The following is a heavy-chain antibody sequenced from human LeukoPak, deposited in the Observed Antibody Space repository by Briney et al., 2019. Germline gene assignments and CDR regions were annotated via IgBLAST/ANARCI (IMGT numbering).Heavy chain of an antibody. CDR2: IIYSGNT. J-gene: IGHJ4*02. D-gene: IGHD3-22*01. CDR1: GGSISSTSYY. CDR3: ARARDNYDISSFSALDY. Sequence: SETLSLTCTASGGSISSTSYYWGWVRQPPGRGLEWIGGIIYSGNTKYNPSLKSRVTISVDATKNQFSLKLTSVTAADTAVYYCARARDNYDISSFSALDYWGQGTLVTVSS. V-gene: IGHV4-39*01.